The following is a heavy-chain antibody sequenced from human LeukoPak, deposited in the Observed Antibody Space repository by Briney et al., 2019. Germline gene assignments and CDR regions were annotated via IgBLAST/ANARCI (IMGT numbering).Heavy chain of an antibody. V-gene: IGHV3-74*01. D-gene: IGHD4-23*01. CDR3: VRGNDYGGPHY. J-gene: IGHJ4*02. CDR1: GFTFSSYW. Sequence: GGSLRLSCAVSGFTFSSYWMHWVRQAPGKGLVWVSRIDRDGSRINYADSVKGRFTISRDNGKNTLSLQMNSLRAEDAAVYYCVRGNDYGGPHYWGQGTLVTVSS. CDR2: IDRDGSRI.